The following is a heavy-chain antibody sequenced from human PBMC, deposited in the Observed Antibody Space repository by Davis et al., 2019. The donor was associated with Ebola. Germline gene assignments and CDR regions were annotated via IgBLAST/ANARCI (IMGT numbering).Heavy chain of an antibody. Sequence: GGSLRLSCAASGFTFSSYVMHWVRQAPGKGLEWVAVISYDGSNKYYADSVKGRFTISRDNSKNTLYLQMNSLRAEDTAVYYCTARTTHSYWGQGTLVTVSS. J-gene: IGHJ4*02. CDR3: TARTTHSY. CDR1: GFTFSSYV. D-gene: IGHD4-11*01. CDR2: ISYDGSNK. V-gene: IGHV3-30-3*01.